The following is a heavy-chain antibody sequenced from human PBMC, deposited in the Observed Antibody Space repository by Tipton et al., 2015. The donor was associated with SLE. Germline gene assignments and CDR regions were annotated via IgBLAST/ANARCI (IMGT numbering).Heavy chain of an antibody. CDR2: IYYNEAT. CDR1: GGSIAISTYY. CDR3: ARDPYDSWSDYQATFDY. J-gene: IGHJ4*02. D-gene: IGHD3-3*01. Sequence: TLSLTCTVSGGSIAISTYYWGWIRQSPGKGLEWIGNIYYNEATYYSPSLSSRVTMSIDTPKNQFSLKLTSVTAADTAVYYCARDPYDSWSDYQATFDYWGQGTLVTVSP. V-gene: IGHV4-39*07.